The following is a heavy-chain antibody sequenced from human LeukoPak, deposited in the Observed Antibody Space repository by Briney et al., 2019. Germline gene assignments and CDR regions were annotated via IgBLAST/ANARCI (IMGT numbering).Heavy chain of an antibody. J-gene: IGHJ4*02. D-gene: IGHD6-19*01. Sequence: SETLSLTCTVSGGSISSSSYYWGWIRQPPGKGLEWIGSIYYSGSTYYNPSLKSRVTISVDTSKNQFSLKLSSVTAADTAVYYCATLIAVADYFDYWGQGTVLTVSS. V-gene: IGHV4-39*01. CDR1: GGSISSSSYY. CDR2: IYYSGST. CDR3: ATLIAVADYFDY.